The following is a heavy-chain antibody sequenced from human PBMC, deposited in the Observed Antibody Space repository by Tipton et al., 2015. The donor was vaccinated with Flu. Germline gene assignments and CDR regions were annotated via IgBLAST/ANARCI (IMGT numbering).Heavy chain of an antibody. CDR2: VYHSGNT. Sequence: TLSLTCTVSGGSISSGNYYWSWIRQPAGKGLEWIGTVYHSGNTYYNPSLKSRVTISVDTSKNQFSVRLTAVTAADTAVYYCARLVWDGAFNVWGLGTMITVSS. D-gene: IGHD3-16*01. CDR1: GGSISSGNYY. J-gene: IGHJ3*01. CDR3: ARLVWDGAFNV. V-gene: IGHV4-61*02.